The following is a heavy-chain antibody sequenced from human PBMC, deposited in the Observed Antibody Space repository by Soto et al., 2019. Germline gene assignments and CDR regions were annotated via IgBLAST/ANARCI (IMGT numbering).Heavy chain of an antibody. CDR2: IYYSGST. J-gene: IGHJ6*02. Sequence: PXETLSLTCTVSGGSISSGGYYWSWIRQHPGKGLEWIGYIYYSGSTYYNPSLKSRVTISVDTSKNQFSLKLSSVTAADTAVYYCARGLYSSSSSGMDVWGQGTTVTVSS. CDR3: ARGLYSSSSSGMDV. V-gene: IGHV4-31*03. D-gene: IGHD6-6*01. CDR1: GGSISSGGYY.